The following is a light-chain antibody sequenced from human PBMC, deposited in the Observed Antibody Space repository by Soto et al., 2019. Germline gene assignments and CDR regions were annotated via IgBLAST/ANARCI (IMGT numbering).Light chain of an antibody. CDR2: WAS. V-gene: IGKV4-1*01. CDR3: QQCYRTPYT. J-gene: IGKJ2*01. Sequence: DIVMTQSPDSLAVSLGERATVNCTSRQSILYNSKNKNYLAWYQQKPGQSPKLLIYWASTRKSGVPDRFSGSGSGTDFTLTISSLQAEDVAVYYCQQCYRTPYTFGQGTKLEIK. CDR1: QSILYNSKNKNY.